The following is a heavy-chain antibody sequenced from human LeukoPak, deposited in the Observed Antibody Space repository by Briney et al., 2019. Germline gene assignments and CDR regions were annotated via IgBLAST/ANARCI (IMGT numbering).Heavy chain of an antibody. CDR3: ARDFIAVAGIPSDY. J-gene: IGHJ4*02. CDR2: ISAYNGNT. D-gene: IGHD6-19*01. CDR1: GYTFTSYG. V-gene: IGHV1-18*01. Sequence: VASVTVSCKASGYTFTSYGISWVRQAPGQGLEWMGWISAYNGNTNYAQKLQGRVTMTTDTSTSTAYMELRSLRSDDTAVYYCARDFIAVAGIPSDYWGQGTLVTVSS.